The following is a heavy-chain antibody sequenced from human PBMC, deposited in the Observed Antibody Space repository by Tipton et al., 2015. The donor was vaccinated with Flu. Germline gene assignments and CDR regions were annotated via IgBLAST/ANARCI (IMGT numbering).Heavy chain of an antibody. J-gene: IGHJ3*02. CDR3: ARISGYYLTGGAFDI. Sequence: SLRLSCAASGFTFSSYSMNWVRQAPGKGLEWVSYISSSSSTIYYADFVKGRFTISRDNAKNSLYLQMNSLRAEDTAVYYCARISGYYLTGGAFDIWGQGTMVTVSS. CDR1: GFTFSSYS. D-gene: IGHD3-22*01. V-gene: IGHV3-48*04. CDR2: ISSSSSTI.